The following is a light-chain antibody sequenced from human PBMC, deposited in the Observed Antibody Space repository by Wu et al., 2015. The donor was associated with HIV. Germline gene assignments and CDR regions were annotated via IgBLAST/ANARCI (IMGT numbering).Light chain of an antibody. V-gene: IGKV3-15*01. Sequence: EIVMTQSPATLSVSPGERATLSCRASQSVSSNLAWYQQKPGQAPRLLIYGASTRATGIPARFSGSGSGTEFTLTISSLQSEDFAVYYCQQYNNWPGTFGQGTKGGNQT. CDR1: QSVSSN. CDR2: GAS. CDR3: QQYNNWPGT. J-gene: IGKJ1*01.